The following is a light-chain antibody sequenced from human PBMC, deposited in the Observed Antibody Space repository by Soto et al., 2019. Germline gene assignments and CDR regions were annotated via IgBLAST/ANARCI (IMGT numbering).Light chain of an antibody. V-gene: IGKV1-39*01. Sequence: DIQMTQSPSSLSASVGDRVTITCRASQSISKYLNWYQQKPGQAPNLLIYAASTLQSGVPSRFSGRGSGTDFTLTISSLQPEDFATYYCQQSYSTPPDTFGQGIKLEIK. J-gene: IGKJ2*01. CDR1: QSISKY. CDR2: AAS. CDR3: QQSYSTPPDT.